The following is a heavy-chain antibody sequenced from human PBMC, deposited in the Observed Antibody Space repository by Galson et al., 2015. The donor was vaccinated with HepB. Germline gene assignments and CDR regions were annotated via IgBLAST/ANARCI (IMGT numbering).Heavy chain of an antibody. CDR3: ARRMPVADYFDY. J-gene: IGHJ4*02. CDR2: ISGSGGST. Sequence: LRLSCAASGFTFSSYALSWVRQAPGKGLEWVSVISGSGGSTYYADSVKGRFTISRDNSKNTLYLQMNSLRPEDTAVYYCARRMPVADYFDYWGQGTPVTVSS. V-gene: IGHV3-23*01. CDR1: GFTFSSYA. D-gene: IGHD6-19*01.